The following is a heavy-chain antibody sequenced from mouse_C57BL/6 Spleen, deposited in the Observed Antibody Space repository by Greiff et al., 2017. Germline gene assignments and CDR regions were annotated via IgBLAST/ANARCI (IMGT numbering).Heavy chain of an antibody. CDR2: IDPSDSYT. CDR1: GYTFTSYW. CDR3: ARKPYDYGYYCDY. V-gene: IGHV1-69*01. D-gene: IGHD2-4*01. J-gene: IGHJ2*01. Sequence: QVQLQQPGAELVMPGASVKLSCKASGYTFTSYWMHWVKQRPGQGLEWIGEIDPSDSYTNYNQKFKGKSTLTVDKSSSTAYMQLSSLTSEDSAVYYCARKPYDYGYYCDYWGQGTTLTVSS.